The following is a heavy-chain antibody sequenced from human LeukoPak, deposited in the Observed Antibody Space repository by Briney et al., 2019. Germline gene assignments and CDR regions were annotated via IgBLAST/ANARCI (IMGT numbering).Heavy chain of an antibody. CDR2: VSGSGGST. D-gene: IGHD3-22*01. J-gene: IGHJ4*02. Sequence: PGGSLRLSYAASGFTFSTYAITWVRQAPGKGLEWLSAVSGSGGSTYYADSVKGRFTISRDHSKNTLYLQMSSLRAEDTALYYCAKVRHISYTITTSFHLWGQGTLVTVSS. CDR1: GFTFSTYA. CDR3: AKVRHISYTITTSFHL. V-gene: IGHV3-23*01.